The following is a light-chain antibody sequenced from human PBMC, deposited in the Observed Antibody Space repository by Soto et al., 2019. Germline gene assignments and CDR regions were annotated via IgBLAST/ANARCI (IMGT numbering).Light chain of an antibody. V-gene: IGLV7-43*01. CDR2: STD. J-gene: IGLJ2*01. CDR1: TGTVTSGHY. Sequence: QAEVTQEPSLTVSPGGTVTLTCASSTGTVTSGHYPNWLQQKPGQAPRALIYSTDTRHSWTPARFSGSLLGGKAALTLSGVQPEDEADYYCLLYYGGAVVFGGGTKVTVL. CDR3: LLYYGGAVV.